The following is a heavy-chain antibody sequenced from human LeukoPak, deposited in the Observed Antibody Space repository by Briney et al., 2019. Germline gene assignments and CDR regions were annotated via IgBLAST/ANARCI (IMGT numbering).Heavy chain of an antibody. CDR2: MYTGGTT. CDR3: AKDEATSGGGLAS. V-gene: IGHV3-53*01. J-gene: IGHJ4*02. Sequence: GGSLRLSCAASGFTVSGTHMSWVRQAPGKGLEWVSAMYTGGTTYYADSVEGRFTISRDNSRNTLFLHMSSLRADDTAVYYCAKDEATSGGGLASWGQGTLVTVSS. D-gene: IGHD3-16*01. CDR1: GFTVSGTH.